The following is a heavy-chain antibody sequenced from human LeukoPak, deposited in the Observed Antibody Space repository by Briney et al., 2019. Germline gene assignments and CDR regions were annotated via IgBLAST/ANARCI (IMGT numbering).Heavy chain of an antibody. V-gene: IGHV3-33*01. Sequence: GGSLRLPCVASGFTFSSYGMHWVRQAPGKGLEWVAVIWYDGSNKYYADSVKGRFTISRDNSKNTLYLQMNSLRAEDTAVYYCASCAGRDGSFDYWGQGTLVTVSS. D-gene: IGHD5-24*01. CDR2: IWYDGSNK. CDR1: GFTFSSYG. J-gene: IGHJ4*02. CDR3: ASCAGRDGSFDY.